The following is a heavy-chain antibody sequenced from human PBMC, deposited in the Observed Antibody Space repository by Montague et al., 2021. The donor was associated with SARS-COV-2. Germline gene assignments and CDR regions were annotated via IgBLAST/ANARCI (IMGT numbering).Heavy chain of an antibody. J-gene: IGHJ4*02. CDR3: AEDRKAGCAFDY. CDR2: IYWDDDK. CDR1: GFSLSTRGMG. Sequence: PALVKPTQTLTLTCTFSGFSLSTRGMGVGWIRQSPGKALEWLALIYWDDDKRYSPSLKSRLTISKDTSKNQVVLTMTNMDPVDTATYYCAEDRKAGCAFDYWGQGTLVTVSS. V-gene: IGHV2-5*08. D-gene: IGHD6-13*01.